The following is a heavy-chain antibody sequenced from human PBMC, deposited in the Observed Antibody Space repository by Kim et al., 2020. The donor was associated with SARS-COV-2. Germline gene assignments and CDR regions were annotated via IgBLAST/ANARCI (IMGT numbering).Heavy chain of an antibody. CDR3: ARDLAYDSSGYYSTIDY. CDR1: GYTFTSYG. CDR2: ISAYNGNT. D-gene: IGHD3-22*01. J-gene: IGHJ4*02. Sequence: ASVKVSCKASGYTFTSYGISWVRQAPGQGLEWMGWISAYNGNTNYAQKLQGRVTMTTDTSTSTAYMELRSLRSDDTAVYYCARDLAYDSSGYYSTIDYWGQGTLVTVSS. V-gene: IGHV1-18*01.